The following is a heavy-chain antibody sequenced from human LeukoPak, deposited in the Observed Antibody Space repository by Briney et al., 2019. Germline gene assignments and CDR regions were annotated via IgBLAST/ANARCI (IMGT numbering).Heavy chain of an antibody. CDR1: GFTFSNHW. J-gene: IGHJ6*02. V-gene: IGHV3-74*01. Sequence: PGGSLRLSCAASGFTFSNHWMHWVRQAPGKGLVWVSRINNDGSSTIYADSVKGRFTISRDNAKNSLNLQMNSLRDEDTAVYHCARVGDYYDRSARYYGMDVWGQGTTVTVSS. CDR2: INNDGSST. D-gene: IGHD3-22*01. CDR3: ARVGDYYDRSARYYGMDV.